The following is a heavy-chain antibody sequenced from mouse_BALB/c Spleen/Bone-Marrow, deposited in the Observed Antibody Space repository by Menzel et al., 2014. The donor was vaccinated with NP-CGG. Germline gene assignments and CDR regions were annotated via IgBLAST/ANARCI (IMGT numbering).Heavy chain of an antibody. D-gene: IGHD2-1*01. CDR2: IHPSDGET. CDR3: ARFGNYEGFGY. J-gene: IGHJ3*01. V-gene: IGHV1-74*01. Sequence: VQLQQSGAELVRPGASVKLSCKASGYSFTNYWVNWVKQRPGQSLEWIGMIHPSDGETRLNQKFKDKATLTVDKSSSTAYMQVSSPTSEDSAVYYCARFGNYEGFGYWGQGTLVTVSA. CDR1: GYSFTNYW.